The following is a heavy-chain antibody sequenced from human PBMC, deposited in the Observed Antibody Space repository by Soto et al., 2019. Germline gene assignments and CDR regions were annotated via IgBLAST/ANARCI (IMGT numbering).Heavy chain of an antibody. CDR1: GGSISSYY. V-gene: IGHV4-59*08. CDR3: ARLGYNWHDVDFAY. CDR2: LYYSGST. J-gene: IGHJ4*02. D-gene: IGHD1-20*01. Sequence: ETLSLTCTVSGGSISSYYWSWIRQPPGKGLEWIGYLYYSGSTNYNPSPKSRVTISVDTSKNQFSLKLSSVTAADTAVYYCARLGYNWHDVDFAYWGQGTLVTVS.